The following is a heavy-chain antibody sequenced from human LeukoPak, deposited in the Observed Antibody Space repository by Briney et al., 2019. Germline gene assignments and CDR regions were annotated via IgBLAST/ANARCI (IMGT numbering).Heavy chain of an antibody. D-gene: IGHD2-15*01. Sequence: ASVKVSCKASGYTFSDCYIHWLRQAPGLGLEWMGWINPDSGISNYAQKFQGRVTVTTDTSISTAYMELSRLTSGDTAVYYCATVLMVAANWFDPWGQGTLVSVSA. J-gene: IGHJ5*02. CDR2: INPDSGIS. CDR3: ATVLMVAANWFDP. CDR1: GYTFSDCY. V-gene: IGHV1-2*02.